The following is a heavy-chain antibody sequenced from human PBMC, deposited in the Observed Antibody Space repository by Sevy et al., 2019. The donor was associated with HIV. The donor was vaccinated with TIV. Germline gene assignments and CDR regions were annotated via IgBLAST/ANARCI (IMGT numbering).Heavy chain of an antibody. CDR1: GGSFSGYY. D-gene: IGHD4-17*01. CDR3: ATFYSVTSFFDY. J-gene: IGHJ4*02. Sequence: SETLSLTCAVYGGSFSGYYWSWIRQPPGKGLEWIGEINHSGSTNYNPSLKSRVTISVDTSKNQFSLKLSSVTAADTAVYYRATFYSVTSFFDYWGQGTLVTVS. CDR2: INHSGST. V-gene: IGHV4-34*01.